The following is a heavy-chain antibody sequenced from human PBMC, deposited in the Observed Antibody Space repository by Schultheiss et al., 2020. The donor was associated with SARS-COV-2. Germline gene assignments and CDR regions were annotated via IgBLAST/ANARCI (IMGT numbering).Heavy chain of an antibody. J-gene: IGHJ4*02. CDR3: ARELGCSSTSCWGEYYFDY. D-gene: IGHD2-2*01. CDR2: INPNSGGT. Sequence: ASVKVSCKASGYTFTSYDINWVRQATGQGLEWMGWINPNSGGTNYAQKFQGWVTMTRDTSISTAYMELSRLRSDDTAVYYCARELGCSSTSCWGEYYFDYWGQGTLVTVSS. CDR1: GYTFTSYD. V-gene: IGHV1-2*04.